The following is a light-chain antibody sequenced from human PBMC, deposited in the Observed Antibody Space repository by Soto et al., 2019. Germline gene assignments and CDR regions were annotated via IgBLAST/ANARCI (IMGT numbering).Light chain of an antibody. Sequence: DIQMTQSPSSLSASVVDRFTMTFQASQDISNYLNWYQQKLGKAPKLLIYDASNLETGVPSRFSGSGSGTDFTFTISSLQPEDIATYYCQQYSHLITFGQGTRLEIK. CDR2: DAS. J-gene: IGKJ5*01. V-gene: IGKV1-33*01. CDR1: QDISNY. CDR3: QQYSHLIT.